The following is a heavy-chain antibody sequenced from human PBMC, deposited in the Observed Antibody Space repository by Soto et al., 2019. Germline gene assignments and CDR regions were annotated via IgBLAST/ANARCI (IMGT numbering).Heavy chain of an antibody. CDR2: INHSGST. Sequence: QVQRQQWGAGLLKPSETLSLTCAVYGGSFSGYYWSWIRQPPGKGLEWIGEINHSGSTNYNPSLKSRVTISVDTSKNQFSLKLSSVTAADTAVYYCARARAYYYGSGSNYYYYDMDVWGKGTTVTVSS. D-gene: IGHD3-10*01. V-gene: IGHV4-34*01. CDR3: ARARAYYYGSGSNYYYYDMDV. CDR1: GGSFSGYY. J-gene: IGHJ6*03.